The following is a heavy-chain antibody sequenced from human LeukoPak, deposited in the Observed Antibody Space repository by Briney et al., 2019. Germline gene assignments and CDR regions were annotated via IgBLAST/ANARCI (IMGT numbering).Heavy chain of an antibody. Sequence: SSETLSLTCTVSGGSISSYYWSWIRQPAGKGLEWIGRIYTSGSTNYNPSLKSRVTMSVDTSKNQFSLKLSSVTAADTAVYYCARDRGYGDYWYFDLWGRGTLVTVSS. V-gene: IGHV4-4*07. CDR1: GGSISSYY. CDR3: ARDRGYGDYWYFDL. J-gene: IGHJ2*01. CDR2: IYTSGST. D-gene: IGHD4-17*01.